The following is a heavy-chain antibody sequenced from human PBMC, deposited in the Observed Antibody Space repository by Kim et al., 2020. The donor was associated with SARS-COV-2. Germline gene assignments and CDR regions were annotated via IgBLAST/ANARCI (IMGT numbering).Heavy chain of an antibody. D-gene: IGHD2-15*01. CDR2: IYYSGST. Sequence: SETLSLTCTVSGGSISSSSYYWGWIRQPPGKGLEWIGSIYYSGSTYYNPSLKSRVTISVDTSKNQFSLKLSSVTAADTAVYYCARQGVVVVAATPNWFDPWGQGTLVTVSS. V-gene: IGHV4-39*01. CDR3: ARQGVVVVAATPNWFDP. CDR1: GGSISSSSYY. J-gene: IGHJ5*02.